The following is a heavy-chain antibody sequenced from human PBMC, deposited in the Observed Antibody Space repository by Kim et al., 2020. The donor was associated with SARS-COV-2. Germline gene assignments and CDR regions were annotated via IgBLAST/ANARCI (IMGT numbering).Heavy chain of an antibody. J-gene: IGHJ3*02. V-gene: IGHV3-30*02. D-gene: IGHD3-16*01. CDR3: AKDGAGYGAFDI. Sequence: YYADSVKGRFTISRDNSKNTLYLQMNSLRAEDTAVYYCAKDGAGYGAFDIWGQGTMVTVSS.